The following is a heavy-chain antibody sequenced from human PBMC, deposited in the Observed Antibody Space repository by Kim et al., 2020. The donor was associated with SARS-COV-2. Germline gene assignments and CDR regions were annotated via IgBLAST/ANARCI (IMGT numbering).Heavy chain of an antibody. CDR3: AKDIVAPGLFFDY. J-gene: IGHJ4*02. D-gene: IGHD6-13*01. V-gene: IGHV3-11*01. Sequence: GGSLRLSCAASGFTFSDYYMGWIRQAPGMGLEWVSYISTTGSIYYADSAKGRFTIARDNAKNSLYLQMNGLRNEDTAVYYCAKDIVAPGLFFDYWGQGTLVTVSS. CDR1: GFTFSDYY. CDR2: ISTTGSI.